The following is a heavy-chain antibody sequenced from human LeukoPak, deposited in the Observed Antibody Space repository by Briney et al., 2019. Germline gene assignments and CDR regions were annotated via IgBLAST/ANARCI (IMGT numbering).Heavy chain of an antibody. CDR3: ARSSGWLNFDY. Sequence: GGSLRLSCAASGFTFSSYAMHWVRQAPGKGLEWVAVISYDGSNKYYADSVKGRFTISGDNSKNTLYLQMNSLRAEDTAVYYCARSSGWLNFDYWGQGTLVTVSS. CDR2: ISYDGSNK. D-gene: IGHD6-19*01. V-gene: IGHV3-30-3*01. J-gene: IGHJ4*02. CDR1: GFTFSSYA.